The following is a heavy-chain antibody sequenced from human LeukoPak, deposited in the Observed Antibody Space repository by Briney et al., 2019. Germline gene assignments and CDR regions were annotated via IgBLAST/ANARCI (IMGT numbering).Heavy chain of an antibody. V-gene: IGHV3-21*01. J-gene: IGHJ4*02. Sequence: GGSLRLSCAASGFTFSSYSMNWVRQAPGKGLEWVSSISSSSSYIYYADSVKGRFTISRDNAKNSLYLQMNSLRAEDTAVYYCARGVGTRYSDWSYFDYWGQGTLVTVSS. CDR2: ISSSSSYI. D-gene: IGHD3-9*01. CDR1: GFTFSSYS. CDR3: ARGVGTRYSDWSYFDY.